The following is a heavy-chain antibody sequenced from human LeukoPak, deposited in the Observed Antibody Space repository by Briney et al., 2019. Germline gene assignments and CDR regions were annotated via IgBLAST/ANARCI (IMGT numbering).Heavy chain of an antibody. J-gene: IGHJ5*02. D-gene: IGHD2-2*01. Sequence: KTGESLKISCKGSGYSFTNYWIAWVRQMPGKGLEWMGIIYPGDSDTRYSPSFQGQVTISADKSISTAYLQWSSLKASDTAMYYCARGDCSSTSCDLTLGWFDPWGQGTLVTVSS. CDR3: ARGDCSSTSCDLTLGWFDP. CDR1: GYSFTNYW. CDR2: IYPGDSDT. V-gene: IGHV5-51*01.